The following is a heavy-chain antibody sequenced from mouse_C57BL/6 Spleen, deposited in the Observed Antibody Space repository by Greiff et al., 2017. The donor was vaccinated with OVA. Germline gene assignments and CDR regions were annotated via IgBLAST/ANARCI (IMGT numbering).Heavy chain of an antibody. CDR3: ARFYSKDWYFDV. V-gene: IGHV1-55*01. CDR1: GYTFTSYW. J-gene: IGHJ1*03. CDR2: IYPGSGST. Sequence: QVQLQQPGAELVKPGASVKMSCKASGYTFTSYWITWVKQRPGQGLEWIGDIYPGSGSTNYNEKFKSKATLTVDTSSSTAYMQLSSLTSEDSAFYYCARFYSKDWYFDVWGTGTTLTVSS. D-gene: IGHD2-5*01.